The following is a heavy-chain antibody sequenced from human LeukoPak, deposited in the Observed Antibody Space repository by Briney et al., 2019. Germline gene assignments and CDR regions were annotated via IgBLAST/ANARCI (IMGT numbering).Heavy chain of an antibody. D-gene: IGHD4-23*01. CDR1: GGTFSSYA. CDR3: ASNYGGNSDY. Sequence: SVKVSCKASGGTFSSYAISWVRQAPGQGLEWMGGIIPIFGTANYAQRFQGRVTITTDESTSTAYMELSSLRSEDTAVYYCASNYGGNSDYWGQGTLVTVSS. V-gene: IGHV1-69*05. J-gene: IGHJ4*02. CDR2: IIPIFGTA.